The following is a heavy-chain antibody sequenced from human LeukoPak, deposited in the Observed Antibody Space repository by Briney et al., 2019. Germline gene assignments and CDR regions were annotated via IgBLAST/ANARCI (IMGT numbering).Heavy chain of an antibody. V-gene: IGHV3-23*01. CDR3: AKDYPPHSTGDSY. Sequence: GGSLRLPCAASGFTFSSYAMSWVRQAPGKGLEWVSAISGSGDSTYYADSVKGRFTISRDNSKNTLYLQMNSLRAEDTAVYYCAKDYPPHSTGDSYWGQGTLVTVSS. J-gene: IGHJ4*02. CDR1: GFTFSSYA. CDR2: ISGSGDST. D-gene: IGHD1-1*01.